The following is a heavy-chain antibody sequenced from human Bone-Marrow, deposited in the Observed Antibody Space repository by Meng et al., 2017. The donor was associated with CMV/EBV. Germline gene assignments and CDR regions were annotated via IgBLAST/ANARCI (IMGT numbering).Heavy chain of an antibody. CDR1: GGSISSYY. J-gene: IGHJ6*02. D-gene: IGHD2-2*01. Sequence: ESLKISCTVSGGSISSYYWSWIRQPPGKGLEWIGYIYYSGSTNYNPSLKSRVTISVDTSKNQFSLKLSSVTAANTAVYYCASNVVVPAAMGYYYYGMDVWGQGTTVTVSS. CDR3: ASNVVVPAAMGYYYYGMDV. CDR2: IYYSGST. V-gene: IGHV4-59*01.